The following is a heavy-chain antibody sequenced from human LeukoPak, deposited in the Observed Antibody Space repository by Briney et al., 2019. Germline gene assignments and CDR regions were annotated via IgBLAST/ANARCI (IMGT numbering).Heavy chain of an antibody. Sequence: SENLSLNCIVSGDSVSSGTYYWTWLRQPPGKGLEWIGRIHTSGNTNYSPSLKSRVTISRDTSKNQFSLRLTSVTAADTAVYYCVRDWNGDYFDYWGQGTLVTVSS. CDR2: IHTSGNT. CDR3: VRDWNGDYFDY. D-gene: IGHD1-1*01. V-gene: IGHV4-61*02. CDR1: GDSVSSGTYY. J-gene: IGHJ4*02.